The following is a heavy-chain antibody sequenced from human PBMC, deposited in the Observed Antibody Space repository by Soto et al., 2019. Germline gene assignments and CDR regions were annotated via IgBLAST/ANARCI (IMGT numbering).Heavy chain of an antibody. Sequence: EVQLVESGGGLVQPGGSLRLSCAPSGFTFSIYDMHWVRQATGKGLEWVSAIGTAGDTYYPGSVKGRFTISSENAKNSLYLQMNILRAEDTAVYYCARGIGEIKYPYFDYWGQGTLVTVSS. CDR2: IGTAGDT. D-gene: IGHD3-10*01. J-gene: IGHJ4*02. CDR3: ARGIGEIKYPYFDY. V-gene: IGHV3-13*01. CDR1: GFTFSIYD.